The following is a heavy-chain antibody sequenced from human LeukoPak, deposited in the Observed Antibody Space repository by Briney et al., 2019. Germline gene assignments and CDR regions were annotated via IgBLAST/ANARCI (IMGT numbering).Heavy chain of an antibody. CDR1: GASISSGVYY. CDR2: IYYSGNT. Sequence: SETLSLTCTVSGASISSGVYYWSWIRQQPGKGLEWIGYIYYSGNTYYNPSPKSRVTISVDTSKNQFSLKLISVTAVDTAVYYCARVYGRSSSSDYWGQGTLVTVSS. V-gene: IGHV4-31*03. D-gene: IGHD2-2*01. CDR3: ARVYGRSSSSDY. J-gene: IGHJ4*02.